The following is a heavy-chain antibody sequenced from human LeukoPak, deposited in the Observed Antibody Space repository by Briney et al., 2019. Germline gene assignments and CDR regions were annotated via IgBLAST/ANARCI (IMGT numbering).Heavy chain of an antibody. CDR3: AREYDSSSLFDY. CDR1: GGSISGYY. J-gene: IGHJ4*02. D-gene: IGHD3-22*01. CDR2: IYYSGIT. Sequence: SETLSLTCTVFGGSISGYYWSWIRQPPGKGLEWIGYIYYSGITNYNLSLKSRVTISVDTSKNQFTLKLSSVTAADTAVYYCAREYDSSSLFDYWGQGTLVTVSS. V-gene: IGHV4-59*01.